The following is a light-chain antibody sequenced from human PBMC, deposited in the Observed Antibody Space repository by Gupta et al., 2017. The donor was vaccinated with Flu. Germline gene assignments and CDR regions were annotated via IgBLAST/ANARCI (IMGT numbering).Light chain of an antibody. J-gene: IGKJ1*01. CDR2: GAS. Sequence: DIVFSQSPGTLSLSPGERATLSCRASQSVESNYLAWHQQKHGQAPRLLIYGASNRATGIPDRFSGSGSGTDFTLTISRLEPEDFAVHYCQQDGNSPWTFGQGTKVEIK. CDR3: QQDGNSPWT. CDR1: QSVESNY. V-gene: IGKV3-20*01.